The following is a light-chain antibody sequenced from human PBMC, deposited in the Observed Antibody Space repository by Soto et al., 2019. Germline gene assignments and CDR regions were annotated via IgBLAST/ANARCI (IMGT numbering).Light chain of an antibody. CDR2: DVN. Sequence: QSALTQPASVSGSPGQSITISCPGTSSDVGGYNYVSWYQHHPGKAPKLLIYDVNSRPSGVSDRFSGSKSGNTASLTISGLQAEDEADYYCSSYTRSSTEVFGTGTKLTVL. J-gene: IGLJ1*01. CDR3: SSYTRSSTEV. V-gene: IGLV2-14*03. CDR1: SSDVGGYNY.